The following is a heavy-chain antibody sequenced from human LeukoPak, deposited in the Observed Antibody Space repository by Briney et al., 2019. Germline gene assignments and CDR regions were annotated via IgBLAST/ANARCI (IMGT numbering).Heavy chain of an antibody. J-gene: IGHJ4*02. D-gene: IGHD5-18*01. CDR3: ARDPGNSYGSDY. Sequence: KTSETLSLTCAVYGGSFSGYYWSWIRQPPGKGLEWIGEINHSGSTNYNPPLKSRVTISVDMSKNQFSLKLSSVTAADTAVYYCARDPGNSYGSDYWGQGTLVTVSS. CDR1: GGSFSGYY. CDR2: INHSGST. V-gene: IGHV4-34*01.